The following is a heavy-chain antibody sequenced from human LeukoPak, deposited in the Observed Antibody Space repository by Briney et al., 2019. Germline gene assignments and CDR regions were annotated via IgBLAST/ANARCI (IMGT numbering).Heavy chain of an antibody. CDR1: GGSIRSSYYY. J-gene: IGHJ4*02. CDR3: ARHTGSPTGLIDY. V-gene: IGHV4-39*01. Sequence: PSETLSLTCTVSGGSIRSSYYYWGWIRQPPGKGLEWIGSIYDSGSTYYNPSLKSRVTISVDTSKNQFSLKLSSVTAADTAVYYCARHTGSPTGLIDYWGQGTLVTVPS. CDR2: IYDSGST. D-gene: IGHD2-2*01.